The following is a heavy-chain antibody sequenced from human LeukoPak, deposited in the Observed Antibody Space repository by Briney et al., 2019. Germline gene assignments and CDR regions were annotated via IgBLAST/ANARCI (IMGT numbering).Heavy chain of an antibody. CDR1: GFTFSSYS. CDR3: AKCNSSSWYAFDY. V-gene: IGHV3-23*01. Sequence: PGGSLRLSCAASGFTFSSYSMNWVRQAPGKGLEWVSAISGSGGSTYYADSVKGRFTISRDNSKNTLYLQMNSLRAEDTAVYYCAKCNSSSWYAFDYWGQGTLVTVSS. CDR2: ISGSGGST. J-gene: IGHJ4*02. D-gene: IGHD6-13*01.